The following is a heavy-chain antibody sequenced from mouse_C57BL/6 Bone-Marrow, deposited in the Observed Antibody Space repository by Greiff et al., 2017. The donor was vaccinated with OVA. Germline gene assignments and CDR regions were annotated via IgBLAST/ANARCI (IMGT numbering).Heavy chain of an antibody. D-gene: IGHD1-1*01. CDR3: ARRFITTVVEAMDY. CDR1: GYTFTSYW. Sequence: QVQLKQSGAELVKPGASVKLSCKASGYTFTSYWMQWVKQRPGQGLEWIGEIDPSDSYTNYNQKFKGKATLTVDTSSSTAYMQLSSLTSEDSAVYYCARRFITTVVEAMDYWGQGTSVTVSS. CDR2: IDPSDSYT. J-gene: IGHJ4*01. V-gene: IGHV1-50*01.